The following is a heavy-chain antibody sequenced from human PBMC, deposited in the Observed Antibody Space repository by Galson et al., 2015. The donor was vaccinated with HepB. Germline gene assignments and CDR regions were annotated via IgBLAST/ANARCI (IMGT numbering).Heavy chain of an antibody. V-gene: IGHV1-58*02. D-gene: IGHD3-3*01. Sequence: SVKVSCKASGFTFTSSAMQWVRQARGQRLEWIGWIVVVSGNTNYAQKFQERVTITRDMSTSTAYMELSSLRSEDTAVYYCAAYDFWCRTGRWFAPWGQGTLVTVSS. J-gene: IGHJ5*02. CDR1: GFTFTSSA. CDR3: AAYDFWCRTGRWFAP. CDR2: IVVVSGNT.